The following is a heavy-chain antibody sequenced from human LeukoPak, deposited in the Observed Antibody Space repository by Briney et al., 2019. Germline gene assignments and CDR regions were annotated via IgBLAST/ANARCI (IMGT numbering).Heavy chain of an antibody. J-gene: IGHJ4*02. D-gene: IGHD3-22*01. V-gene: IGHV5-51*01. CDR3: ARHYYYDSSGYSEFDY. CDR2: IYPGDSDS. Sequence: GESLKISCQTSGYSFTNYWIGWVRQMPGKGLEWMGIIYPGDSDSRYSPSFQGQVTISADKSISTAYLQWSSLKASDTAMYYCARHYYYDSSGYSEFDYWGQGTLVTVSS. CDR1: GYSFTNYW.